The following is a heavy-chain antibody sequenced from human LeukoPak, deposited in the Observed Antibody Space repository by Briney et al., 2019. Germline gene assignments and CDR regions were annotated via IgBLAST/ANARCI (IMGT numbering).Heavy chain of an antibody. J-gene: IGHJ4*02. D-gene: IGHD3-22*01. CDR2: IYTSGST. CDR1: GGSISSYY. Sequence: SETLSLTCTVSGGSISSYYWSWIRQPPGKGLEWIGRIYTSGSTNYNPSLKSRVTISVDTSKNQFSLKLSSVTAADTAVYYCARAGAYDSSGYLENFDYWGQGTLVTVSS. V-gene: IGHV4-4*08. CDR3: ARAGAYDSSGYLENFDY.